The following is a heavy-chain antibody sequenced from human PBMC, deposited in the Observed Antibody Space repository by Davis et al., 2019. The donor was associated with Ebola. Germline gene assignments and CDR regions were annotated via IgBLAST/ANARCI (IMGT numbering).Heavy chain of an antibody. J-gene: IGHJ6*02. CDR1: GGTFSSYA. CDR2: IIPIVGIA. D-gene: IGHD4-17*01. V-gene: IGHV1-69*04. Sequence: SVKVSCKASGGTFSSYAISWVRQAPGQGLEWMGRIIPIVGIANYAQKFQGRVTITADESTSTAYMELSSLRSEDTAVYYCARRNDYGDHFYYYYYGMDVWGQGTTVTVSS. CDR3: ARRNDYGDHFYYYYYGMDV.